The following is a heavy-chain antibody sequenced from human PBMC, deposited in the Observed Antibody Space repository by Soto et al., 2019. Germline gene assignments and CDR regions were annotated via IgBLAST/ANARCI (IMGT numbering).Heavy chain of an antibody. V-gene: IGHV4-38-2*01. CDR2: IHHSGST. CDR3: ARSTGYVPGGY. J-gene: IGHJ4*02. CDR1: GYPISSGYY. D-gene: IGHD5-12*01. Sequence: SETLSLTCAVSGYPISSGYYWGWIRQPPGKGLEWIGIIHHSGSTYYNPSLRSRITISVDTSKNQFSLKMPSVTAADTAVYYCARSTGYVPGGYSGQGIVVTVSS.